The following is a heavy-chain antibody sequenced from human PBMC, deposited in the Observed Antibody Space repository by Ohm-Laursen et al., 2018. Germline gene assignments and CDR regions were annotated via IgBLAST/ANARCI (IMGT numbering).Heavy chain of an antibody. J-gene: IGHJ4*02. CDR2: IKEDGGAK. D-gene: IGHD1-26*01. CDR1: GFTFSSYW. V-gene: IGHV3-7*04. Sequence: SLRLSCAASGFTFSSYWMTWVRQAPGKGLEWVANIKEDGGAKYYADSVNGRFTISRDNAKNSLYLQMDSLRVEDTAVHYCARVGLGNYLDYWGQGTLVTVSS. CDR3: ARVGLGNYLDY.